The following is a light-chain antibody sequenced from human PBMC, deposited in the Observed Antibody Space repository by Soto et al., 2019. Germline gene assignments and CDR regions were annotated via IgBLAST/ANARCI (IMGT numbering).Light chain of an antibody. CDR2: DAS. CDR3: QQRSSWPS. CDR1: QSVSSH. V-gene: IGKV3-11*01. J-gene: IGKJ4*01. Sequence: EIVLTQSPATLSLSPGERATLSCRASQSVSSHLVWYQQKPGQAPRLLIHDASNKATGTPARFSGSGSGTDFALTISSLEPEDFAVYYFQQRSSWPSFGGGTKVEIK.